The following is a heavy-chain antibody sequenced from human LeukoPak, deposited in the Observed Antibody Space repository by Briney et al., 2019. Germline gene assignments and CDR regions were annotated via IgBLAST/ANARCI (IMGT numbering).Heavy chain of an antibody. J-gene: IGHJ6*03. V-gene: IGHV3-43*02. CDR2: ISGDGGST. CDR1: RFTFDVYA. CDR3: AKDNAEQWLVRSYYYYYMDV. D-gene: IGHD6-19*01. Sequence: PGGSLRLSCAASRFTFDVYAVHWVRQAPGKGLEWVSLISGDGGSTYYADSVKGRFTISRDNSKNSLYLQMNSLRTEDTALYYCAKDNAEQWLVRSYYYYYMDVWGKGTTVTVSS.